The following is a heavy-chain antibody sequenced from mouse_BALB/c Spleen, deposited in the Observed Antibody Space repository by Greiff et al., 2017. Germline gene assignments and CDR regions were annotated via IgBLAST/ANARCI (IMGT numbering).Heavy chain of an antibody. V-gene: IGHV1-14*01. CDR3: NAWGLRAWFAY. CDR2: INPYNDGT. Sequence: EVQLQESGPELVKPGASVKMSCKASGYTFTSYVMHWVKQKPGQGLEWIGYINPYNDGTKYNEKFKGKATLTSDKSSSTAYMELSSLTSEDTAVYYCNAWGLRAWFAYWGQGTLVTVSA. CDR1: GYTFTSYV. D-gene: IGHD2-2*01. J-gene: IGHJ3*01.